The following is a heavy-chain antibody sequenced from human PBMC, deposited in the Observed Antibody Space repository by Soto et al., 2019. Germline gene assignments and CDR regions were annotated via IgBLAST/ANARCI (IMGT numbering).Heavy chain of an antibody. Sequence: QLQLQESGPGLVKPSETLSLTCTVSGGSISSSSYYWGWIRQPPGKGLEWIGGIYYSGSTYYNPSLKSRVTISVDTSKNQFSLKLSSVTAADTAVYYCARINTAMVNPWGQGTLVTVSS. J-gene: IGHJ5*02. CDR2: IYYSGST. D-gene: IGHD5-18*01. CDR3: ARINTAMVNP. V-gene: IGHV4-39*01. CDR1: GGSISSSSYY.